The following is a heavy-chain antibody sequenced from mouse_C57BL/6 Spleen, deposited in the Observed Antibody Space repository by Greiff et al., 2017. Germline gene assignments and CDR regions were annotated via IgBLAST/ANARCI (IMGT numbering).Heavy chain of an antibody. J-gene: IGHJ4*01. V-gene: IGHV1-39*01. D-gene: IGHD1-1*02. CDR1: GYSFTDYN. CDR3: ARSGGGNPYYAMDY. Sequence: EVQLQQSGPELVKPGASVKISCKASGYSFTDYNMNWVKQSNGKSLEWIGVINPNYGTTSYNQKFKGKATLTVDQSSSTAYMQLNSLTSEDSAVYYGARSGGGNPYYAMDYWGQGTSVTVSS. CDR2: INPNYGTT.